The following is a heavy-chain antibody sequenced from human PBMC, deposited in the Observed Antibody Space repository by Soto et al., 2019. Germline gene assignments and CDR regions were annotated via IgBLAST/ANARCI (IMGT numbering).Heavy chain of an antibody. CDR1: GGSISSGVYT. CDR3: ARSGIHGYSYGPFDY. J-gene: IGHJ4*02. D-gene: IGHD5-18*01. V-gene: IGHV4-30-2*06. CDR2: IYTRGTT. Sequence: QLKLQESGSGLVRPSQTLSLTCSVSGGSISSGVYTWSWVRQSPGKGLEWIGYIYTRGTTYYHPSLKSRVTTPLDTSKNQFSLKLATVTAADTAVYYCARSGIHGYSYGPFDYWGQGTLVTVSS.